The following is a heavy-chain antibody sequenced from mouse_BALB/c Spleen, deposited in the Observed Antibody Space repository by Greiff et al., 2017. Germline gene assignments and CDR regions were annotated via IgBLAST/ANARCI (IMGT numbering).Heavy chain of an antibody. CDR2: IYPGDGDT. Sequence: QGQLQQSGPELVKPGASVKISCKASGYAFSSSWMNWVKQRPGQGLEWIGRIYPGDGDTNYNGKFKGKATLTADKSSSTAYMQLSSLTSVDSAVYFCARGGDGNYYAMDYWGQGTSVTVSS. D-gene: IGHD2-1*01. J-gene: IGHJ4*01. V-gene: IGHV1-82*01. CDR3: ARGGDGNYYAMDY. CDR1: GYAFSSSW.